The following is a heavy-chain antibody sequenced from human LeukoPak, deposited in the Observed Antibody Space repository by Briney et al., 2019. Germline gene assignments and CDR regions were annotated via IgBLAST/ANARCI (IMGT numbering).Heavy chain of an antibody. J-gene: IGHJ4*02. CDR1: GFTFSSYE. CDR3: LGRYCSGGDCYGIPNK. Sequence: GGSLRLSCAASGFTFSSYEMNWVRQAPGKGLEWVSYISSSSRTIYYADSVKGRFTISRDNSKNTLYLQMNSLRAEDTAMYYCLGRYCSGGDCYGIPNKWGQGTLVTVSS. CDR2: ISSSSRTI. V-gene: IGHV3-48*03. D-gene: IGHD2-15*01.